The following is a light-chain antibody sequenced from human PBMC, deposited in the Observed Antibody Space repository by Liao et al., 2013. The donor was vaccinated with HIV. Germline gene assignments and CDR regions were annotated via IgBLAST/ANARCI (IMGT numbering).Light chain of an antibody. Sequence: SYELTQPPSVSVAPGETARITCGGDNIGSYSVHWYQQKPGQAPVLVIYYDSDRPSGIPERFSGSNSGNTATLTISRVEAGDEADYYCQVWDSSSDLVVFGGGTKLTVL. CDR2: YDS. CDR1: NIGSYS. J-gene: IGLJ2*01. V-gene: IGLV3-21*01. CDR3: QVWDSSSDLVV.